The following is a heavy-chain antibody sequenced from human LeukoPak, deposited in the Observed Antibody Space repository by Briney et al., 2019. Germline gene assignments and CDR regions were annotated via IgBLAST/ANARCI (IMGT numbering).Heavy chain of an antibody. CDR2: ISGSGDNT. D-gene: IGHD3-22*01. Sequence: GGSLRLSCAASGFTFSSYAMSWVRQAPGKGLEWVSGISGSGDNTYYADSVKGRFTISRDNSKNTLYVQVNSLGTEDTTTYYCAKGSYYDSSGSFYFDYWGQGTLVTVSS. CDR3: AKGSYYDSSGSFYFDY. CDR1: GFTFSSYA. J-gene: IGHJ4*02. V-gene: IGHV3-23*01.